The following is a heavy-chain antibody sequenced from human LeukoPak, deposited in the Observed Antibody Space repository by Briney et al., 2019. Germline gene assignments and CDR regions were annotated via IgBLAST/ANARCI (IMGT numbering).Heavy chain of an antibody. Sequence: SETLSLTCTVSGGSISSYDWSWIRQPAGKGLEWIGRTYTSGSTNYNPSLKSRVTMSVDMSKNQFSLKLSSMIAADTAVYYCARDSRGYSVLGIGRYYYYYMDVWGKGTTVTISS. D-gene: IGHD5/OR15-5a*01. CDR3: ARDSRGYSVLGIGRYYYYYMDV. V-gene: IGHV4-4*07. J-gene: IGHJ6*03. CDR2: TYTSGST. CDR1: GGSISSYD.